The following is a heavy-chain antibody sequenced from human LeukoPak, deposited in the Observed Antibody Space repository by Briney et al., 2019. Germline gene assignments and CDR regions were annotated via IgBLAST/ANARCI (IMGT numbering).Heavy chain of an antibody. CDR3: ATGGGIVGATH. V-gene: IGHV1-69-2*01. CDR1: GYTFTDYF. Sequence: ASVKVSCKVSGYTFTDYFMHWVQQAPGKGLEWMGLVDPEDGETIYAEKFQGRVTITADTSTDTAYMELSSLRSEDTAVYYCATGGGIVGATHWGQGTLVTVSS. D-gene: IGHD1-26*01. CDR2: VDPEDGET. J-gene: IGHJ4*02.